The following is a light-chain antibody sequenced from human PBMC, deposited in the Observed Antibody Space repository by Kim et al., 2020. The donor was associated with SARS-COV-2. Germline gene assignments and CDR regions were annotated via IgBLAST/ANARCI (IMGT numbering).Light chain of an antibody. CDR1: QSIGSS. CDR3: QQRSNWYT. J-gene: IGKJ2*01. CDR2: DAF. V-gene: IGKV3-11*01. Sequence: EIVLTQSPVTLSLSPGESATLSCRASQSIGSSLAWYQHKPGQAPRLLIYDAFNRATGIPARFSGSGSGTDFTLTISSLGPEDFAVYYCQQRSNWYTFGQGTKLEI.